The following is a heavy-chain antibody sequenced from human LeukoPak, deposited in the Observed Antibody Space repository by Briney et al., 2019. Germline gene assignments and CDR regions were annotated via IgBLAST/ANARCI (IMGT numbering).Heavy chain of an antibody. CDR3: ARSHYGSYSSGWYGAFLYYYYGMDV. V-gene: IGHV4-34*01. CDR1: GGSFSGYY. Sequence: KPSETLSLTCAVYGGSFSGYYWSWIRQPPGKGLEWIGEINHSGSTNYNPSLKSRVTISVDTSKNQFSLKLSSVTAADTAVYYCARSHYGSYSSGWYGAFLYYYYGMDVWGQGTTVTVSS. D-gene: IGHD6-19*01. J-gene: IGHJ6*02. CDR2: INHSGST.